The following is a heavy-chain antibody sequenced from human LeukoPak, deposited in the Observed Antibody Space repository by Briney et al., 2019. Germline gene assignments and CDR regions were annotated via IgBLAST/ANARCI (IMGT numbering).Heavy chain of an antibody. Sequence: GGSLRLSCAASGFTFSSYAMSWVRQAPGKGLEWVAYITTGSTTMNYADSVQGRFTISRDDAKNSLYLQMNSLRDEDTAVYYCAREYAGSYHTFDIWGQGTMVTVSS. CDR1: GFTFSSYA. CDR2: ITTGSTTM. D-gene: IGHD1-26*01. J-gene: IGHJ3*02. V-gene: IGHV3-48*02. CDR3: AREYAGSYHTFDI.